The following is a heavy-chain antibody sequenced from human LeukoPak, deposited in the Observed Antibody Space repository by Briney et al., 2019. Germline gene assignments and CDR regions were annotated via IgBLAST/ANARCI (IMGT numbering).Heavy chain of an antibody. CDR3: ARVVTEMVFIDY. CDR2: IYYSGST. CDR1: GGSISSGDYY. J-gene: IGHJ4*02. D-gene: IGHD2-8*01. V-gene: IGHV4-30-4*01. Sequence: PSQTLSLTCTVSGGSISSGDYYWSWLRQPPGKGLEWIGYIYYSGSTYYNPSLKSRVTISVDTSKNQFSLKLSSVTAADTAVYYCARVVTEMVFIDYWGQGTLVTVSS.